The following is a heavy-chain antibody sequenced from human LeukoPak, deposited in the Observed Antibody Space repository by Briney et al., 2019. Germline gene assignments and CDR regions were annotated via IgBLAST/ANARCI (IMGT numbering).Heavy chain of an antibody. Sequence: PSETLSLTCTVSGGSISSGDYYWSWIRQPPGKGLEWIGYIYYSGSTYYNPSLKSRVTISVDTSKNQFSLKLSSVTAADTAVYYCARGSSDCGGDCYDAFDIWGQGTMVTVSS. D-gene: IGHD2-21*02. CDR2: IYYSGST. V-gene: IGHV4-30-4*01. J-gene: IGHJ3*02. CDR3: ARGSSDCGGDCYDAFDI. CDR1: GGSISSGDYY.